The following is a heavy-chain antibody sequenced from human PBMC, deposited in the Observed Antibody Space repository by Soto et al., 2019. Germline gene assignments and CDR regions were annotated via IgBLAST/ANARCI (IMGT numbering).Heavy chain of an antibody. CDR1: SFTFSIYA. V-gene: IGHV3-23*01. Sequence: HLAGSLRISCPASSFTFSIYAISLVRQAPGKGLEWVSGLSVSLGNAHYADSVKGRFTISRDDAKSTLYLQMNSLRVEDTAVYYCARPSDIAVVIAGRFDSWGQGTLVTVS. J-gene: IGHJ4*02. CDR3: ARPSDIAVVIAGRFDS. CDR2: LSVSLGNA. D-gene: IGHD2-15*01.